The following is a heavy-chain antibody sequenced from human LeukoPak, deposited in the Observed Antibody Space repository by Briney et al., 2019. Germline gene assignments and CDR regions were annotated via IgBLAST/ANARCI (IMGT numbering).Heavy chain of an antibody. D-gene: IGHD3-9*01. CDR2: IKQDESEK. CDR3: ARGGYYDILTGTNWFDP. Sequence: PGGSLRLSCVASGFTFSSYCMSWVRQAPGKGLEWVANIKQDESEKYYVDSVKGRFTISRDNAKNSLYLQMNSLRPEDTAVYYCARGGYYDILTGTNWFDPWGQGTLVTVSS. V-gene: IGHV3-7*05. CDR1: GFTFSSYC. J-gene: IGHJ5*02.